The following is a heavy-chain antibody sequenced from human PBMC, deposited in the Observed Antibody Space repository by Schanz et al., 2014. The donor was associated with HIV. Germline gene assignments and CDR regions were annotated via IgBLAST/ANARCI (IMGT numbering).Heavy chain of an antibody. CDR2: ISHDGINK. D-gene: IGHD3-9*01. CDR3: ARSYDILTGYYSSPFDY. V-gene: IGHV3-30*03. Sequence: VQLVQSGGGLIQPGGSLRLSCAASRFTFSSYAMSWVRQAPGKGLEWVAVISHDGINKYYEDSVRGRFTIFRDNSKNTLYLQMDSLRAEDTALYYCARSYDILTGYYSSPFDYWGQGTLVTVSS. CDR1: RFTFSSYA. J-gene: IGHJ4*02.